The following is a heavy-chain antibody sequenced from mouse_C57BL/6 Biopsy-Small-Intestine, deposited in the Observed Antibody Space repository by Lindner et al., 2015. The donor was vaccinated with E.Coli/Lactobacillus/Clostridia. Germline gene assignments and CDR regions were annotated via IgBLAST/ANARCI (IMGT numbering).Heavy chain of an antibody. CDR1: GGSFSSYS. J-gene: IGHJ4*01. D-gene: IGHD1-1*02. Sequence: SVKVSCKASGGSFSSYSISWVRQAPGQGLDWMGRIIPILNIADYAQKFQGRVTFTADESTGTAYMELSNLRSEDTAVYYCARLVVPNSKEDYWGQGTLVTVSS. CDR3: ARLVVPNSKEDY. CDR2: IIPILNIA. V-gene: IGHV1-74*01.